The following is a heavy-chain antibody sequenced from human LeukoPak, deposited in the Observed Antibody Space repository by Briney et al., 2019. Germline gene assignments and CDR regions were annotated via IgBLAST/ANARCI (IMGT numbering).Heavy chain of an antibody. Sequence: SETLSLTCAVYGGSFSGYYWSWIRQPPGKGLEWIGEINHSGSTNYNPSLKSRVAISVDTSKNQFSLKLSSVTAADTAVYYCARGQGGWYRHWGQGTLVTVSS. CDR2: INHSGST. D-gene: IGHD6-19*01. J-gene: IGHJ4*02. CDR1: GGSFSGYY. V-gene: IGHV4-34*01. CDR3: ARGQGGWYRH.